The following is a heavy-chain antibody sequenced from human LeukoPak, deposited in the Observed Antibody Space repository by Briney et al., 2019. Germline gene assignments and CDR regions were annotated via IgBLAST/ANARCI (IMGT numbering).Heavy chain of an antibody. J-gene: IGHJ4*02. V-gene: IGHV4-34*01. Sequence: SETLSLTCAVYGGSFSGYYWSWIRQPPGKGLEWIGEINHSGSTNYNPSLKSRVTISVDTSKNQFSLKLSSVTAADTGVYYCATIPDYWGQGTLVTVSS. D-gene: IGHD2-2*02. CDR1: GGSFSGYY. CDR3: ATIPDY. CDR2: INHSGST.